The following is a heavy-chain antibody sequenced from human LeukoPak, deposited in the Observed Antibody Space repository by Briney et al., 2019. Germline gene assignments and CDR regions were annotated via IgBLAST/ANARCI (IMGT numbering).Heavy chain of an antibody. CDR3: ARGARDYYGSGSYLSWFDP. CDR2: ISAYNGNT. V-gene: IGHV1-18*01. CDR1: GYTFTSYG. D-gene: IGHD3-10*01. Sequence: ASVKVSCKASGYTFTSYGISWVRQAPGQGLEWMGWISAYNGNTNYAQKLQGRVTMTTDTSTSTAYMELRSLRSDDTAVYYCARGARDYYGSGSYLSWFDPWGQGTLVNVSS. J-gene: IGHJ5*02.